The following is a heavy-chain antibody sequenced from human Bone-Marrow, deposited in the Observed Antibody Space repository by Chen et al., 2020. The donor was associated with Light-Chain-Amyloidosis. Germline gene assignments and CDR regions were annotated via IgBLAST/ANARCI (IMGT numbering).Heavy chain of an antibody. Sequence: EVQLVESGGGLVQPGGSLRLSCAASGFTFSSYEMNWVRQAPGKGLEWVSYISSSGSTIYYADSVKGRFTISRDNAKNSLYLQMNSLRAEDTAVYYCARSGYSIWDFDYWGQGTLVTVSS. J-gene: IGHJ4*02. CDR3: ARSGYSIWDFDY. D-gene: IGHD1-26*01. V-gene: IGHV3-48*03. CDR2: ISSSGSTI. CDR1: GFTFSSYE.